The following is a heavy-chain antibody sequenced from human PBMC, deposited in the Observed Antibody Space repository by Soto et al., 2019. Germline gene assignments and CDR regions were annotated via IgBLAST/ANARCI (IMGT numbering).Heavy chain of an antibody. D-gene: IGHD3-10*01. CDR1: GGSISSGGYY. CDR3: ARERITMVRGPTAAYYYYGMDV. Sequence: SETLSLTCTVSGGSISSGGYYWSWIRQHPGKGLEWIGYIYYSGSTYYNPSLKSRVTISVDTSKNQFSLKLSSVTAADTAVYYCARERITMVRGPTAAYYYYGMDVWGQGTTVTVSS. J-gene: IGHJ6*02. CDR2: IYYSGST. V-gene: IGHV4-31*03.